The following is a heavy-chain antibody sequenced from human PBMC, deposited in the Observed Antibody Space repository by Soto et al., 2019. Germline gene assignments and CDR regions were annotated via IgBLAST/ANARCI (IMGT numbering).Heavy chain of an antibody. V-gene: IGHV3-74*01. J-gene: IGHJ4*02. CDR3: ARVPDRSSSGCYRYFDI. CDR1: GFTLSDYY. D-gene: IGHD2-2*01. CDR2: ISNDGSNT. Sequence: EVQLVESGGGLVQPGGSLRLSCAASGFTLSDYYMHWARQAPGKGLVWVSRISNDGSNTDYADSVKGRFTISRDNAKNTMHLQMNSLRAEDTAVDYCARVPDRSSSGCYRYFDIWGQGTLVTVSS.